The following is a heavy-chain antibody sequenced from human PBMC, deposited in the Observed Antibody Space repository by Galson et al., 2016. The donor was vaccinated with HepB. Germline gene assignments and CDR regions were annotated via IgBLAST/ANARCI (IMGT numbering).Heavy chain of an antibody. CDR1: GYPFTSYY. CDR2: INPSGGRT. V-gene: IGHV1-46*01. J-gene: IGHJ4*02. CDR3: AGQYGDYGLSFDY. D-gene: IGHD4-17*01. Sequence: AVKVSCKASGYPFTSYYMHWLRQAPGQGLEWMGIINPSGGRTSYAQKFLGRVTMTRDTSTSTVYMELSRLRSEDTAVDYCAGQYGDYGLSFDYWGQGTLVTVSS.